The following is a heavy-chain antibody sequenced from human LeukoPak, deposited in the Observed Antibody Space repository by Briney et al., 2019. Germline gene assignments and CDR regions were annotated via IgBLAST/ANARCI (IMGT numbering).Heavy chain of an antibody. CDR1: GFTFSTYE. V-gene: IGHV3-48*03. Sequence: PGGSLRLSCAASGFTFSTYEMNWVRQAPGKGLEWVSYIRRSGGTIYYADSVKGRFTISRDNAKNSLYLQMNSLRAEDTAVYYCARASQLERRPHFDYWGQGTLVTVSS. CDR3: ARASQLERRPHFDY. D-gene: IGHD1-1*01. J-gene: IGHJ4*02. CDR2: IRRSGGTI.